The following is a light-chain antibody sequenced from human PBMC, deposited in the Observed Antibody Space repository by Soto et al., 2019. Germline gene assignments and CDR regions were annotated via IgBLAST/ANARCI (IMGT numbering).Light chain of an antibody. Sequence: EIVLTQSPVTLSLSPGERATLSCRASQSVNSYLAWYQQKPGQAPRLLIYDASNKATGISARFSGSGSGTDFTLTISSLEPEDSAGYYCQQRSNWPLTFGGGTKVEIK. J-gene: IGKJ4*01. V-gene: IGKV3-11*01. CDR1: QSVNSY. CDR3: QQRSNWPLT. CDR2: DAS.